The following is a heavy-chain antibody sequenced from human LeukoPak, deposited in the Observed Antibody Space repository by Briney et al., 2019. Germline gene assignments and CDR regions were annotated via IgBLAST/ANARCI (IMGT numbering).Heavy chain of an antibody. J-gene: IGHJ3*02. CDR3: ARDRGTYYYDSSAPAVAFDI. CDR2: IYIGGST. CDR1: GLTVSSNY. Sequence: GGSLRLSCAASGLTVSSNYMSWVRQAPGKGLEWVSVIYIGGSTYYADSVEGRFTISRDNSKNTLYLQMNSLRAEDTAVYYCARDRGTYYYDSSAPAVAFDIWGQGTVVTVSS. D-gene: IGHD3-22*01. V-gene: IGHV3-66*02.